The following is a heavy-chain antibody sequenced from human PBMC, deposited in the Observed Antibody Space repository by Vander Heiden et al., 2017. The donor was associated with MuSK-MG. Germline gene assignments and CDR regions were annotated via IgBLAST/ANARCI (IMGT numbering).Heavy chain of an antibody. V-gene: IGHV3-30*04. CDR3: ARDLALQLERLLYYYYGMDV. CDR2: ISYDGSNK. J-gene: IGHJ6*02. D-gene: IGHD1-1*01. Sequence: QVQLVESGGGVVQPGRSLRLPCAASGFTFSSYAMHGVRQAPGKGLEWVAVISYDGSNKYYADSVKGRFTISRDNSKNTLYLQMNSLRAEDTAVYYCARDLALQLERLLYYYYGMDVWGQGTTVTVSS. CDR1: GFTFSSYA.